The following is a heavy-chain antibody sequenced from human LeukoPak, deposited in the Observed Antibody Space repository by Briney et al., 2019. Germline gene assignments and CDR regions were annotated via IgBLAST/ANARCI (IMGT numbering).Heavy chain of an antibody. CDR3: ARDASNWGQGYFDY. V-gene: IGHV1-18*01. J-gene: IGHJ4*02. D-gene: IGHD7-27*01. CDR1: GYTFTSYG. Sequence: GASVKVSCKASGYTFTSYGISWVRQAPGQGLEWMGWISAYNGNTNYAQKFQGWVTMTRDTSISTAYMELSRLRSDDTAMYYCARDASNWGQGYFDYWGQGTLVAVSS. CDR2: ISAYNGNT.